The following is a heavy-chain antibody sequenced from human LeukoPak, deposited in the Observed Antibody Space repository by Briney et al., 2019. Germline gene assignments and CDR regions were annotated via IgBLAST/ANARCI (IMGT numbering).Heavy chain of an antibody. CDR2: IHSSGST. D-gene: IGHD3-10*01. V-gene: IGHV4-61*02. J-gene: IGHJ4*02. CDR1: GGSLSSGGYY. CDR3: ARDQTYSGSGSYTYFDY. Sequence: SETLSLTCTVSGGSLSSGGYYWSWIRQPAGKGLEYLGRIHSSGSTNYNPSLTSRVTISRDMSKNHYSLKLSSVTATDTAVYYCARDQTYSGSGSYTYFDYWGQGILVTVSS.